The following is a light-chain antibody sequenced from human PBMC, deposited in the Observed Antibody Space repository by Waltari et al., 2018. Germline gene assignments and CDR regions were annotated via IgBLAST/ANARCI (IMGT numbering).Light chain of an antibody. CDR1: QNINTW. J-gene: IGKJ1*01. V-gene: IGKV1-5*03. Sequence: DIQMTQFPSPLSASVGDRVPITCRASQNINTWLAWYQQKPGQVPKLLIYRASNLQTGVPSRFSGSGAGTEFTLAISSLQPDDFATYYCQQYSSYSQTFGQGTKVEV. CDR2: RAS. CDR3: QQYSSYSQT.